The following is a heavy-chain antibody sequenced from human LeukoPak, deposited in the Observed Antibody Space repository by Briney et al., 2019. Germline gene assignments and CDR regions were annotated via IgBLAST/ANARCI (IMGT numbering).Heavy chain of an antibody. CDR3: ARDHSNYDSSLMGY. CDR2: INAGNGNT. D-gene: IGHD3-22*01. J-gene: IGHJ4*02. CDR1: GYTFTSYA. Sequence: GASVKVSCKASGYTFTSYAMHWVRQAPGQRLEWMGWINAGNGNTKYSQKFQGRVTIIRDASASTAYMELSSLRSEDTAVYYCARDHSNYDSSLMGYWGQGTLVTVSS. V-gene: IGHV1-3*01.